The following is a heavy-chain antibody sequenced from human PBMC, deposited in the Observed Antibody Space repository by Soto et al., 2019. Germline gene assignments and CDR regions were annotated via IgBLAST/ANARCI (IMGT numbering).Heavy chain of an antibody. CDR1: GGSISSSSYY. D-gene: IGHD4-17*01. CDR3: ARAKSSGYGDVYYFDY. V-gene: IGHV4-39*07. Sequence: SETLSLTCTVSGGSISSSSYYWGWILQPPGKGLEWIGSIYYSGSTYYNPSLKSRVTISADTSKNQLSLKLSSVTAADTAVYYCARAKSSGYGDVYYFDYWGQGTLVTVSS. CDR2: IYYSGST. J-gene: IGHJ4*02.